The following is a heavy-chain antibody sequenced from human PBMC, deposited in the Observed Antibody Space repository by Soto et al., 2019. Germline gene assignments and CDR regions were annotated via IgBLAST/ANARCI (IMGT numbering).Heavy chain of an antibody. D-gene: IGHD3-22*01. CDR2: IWYDGSNK. J-gene: IGHJ4*02. CDR1: GFTFSSYG. CDR3: ARGDYYDSSGFDY. V-gene: IGHV3-33*01. Sequence: QVQLVESGGGVVQPGRSLRLSCAASGFTFSSYGMHWVRQAPGKGLEWVAVIWYDGSNKYYADSVKGRFTISRDNSKNTLYLQMNSLRGEDTAVYYCARGDYYDSSGFDYWGQGTLVTVSS.